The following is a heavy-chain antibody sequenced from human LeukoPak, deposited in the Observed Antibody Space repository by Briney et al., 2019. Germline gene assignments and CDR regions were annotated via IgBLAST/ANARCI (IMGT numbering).Heavy chain of an antibody. Sequence: PGGSLRLSCAASGFTFSSYGMSWVRQAPGKGLEWVSAISGSGGSTYYADSVKGRFTISRDNSKNTLYLQMNSLRAEDTAVYYCAKGGRSSSYSYFDYWGQGTLVTVSS. V-gene: IGHV3-23*01. J-gene: IGHJ4*02. CDR1: GFTFSSYG. CDR3: AKGGRSSSYSYFDY. D-gene: IGHD6-13*01. CDR2: ISGSGGST.